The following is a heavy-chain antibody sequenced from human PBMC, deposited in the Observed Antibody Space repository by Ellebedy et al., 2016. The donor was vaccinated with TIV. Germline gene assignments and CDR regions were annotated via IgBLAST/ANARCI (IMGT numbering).Heavy chain of an antibody. V-gene: IGHV5-51*01. CDR2: TYPGDSDT. D-gene: IGHD6-13*01. Sequence: GESLKISCKGSGYSFTSYWIGWVRQMPGKGLEWMGITYPGDSDTRYSPSFQGQVTISADKSISTAYLQWSSLKASDTAMYYCARFQQLVPVGMDVWGQGTTVTVSS. CDR1: GYSFTSYW. CDR3: ARFQQLVPVGMDV. J-gene: IGHJ6*02.